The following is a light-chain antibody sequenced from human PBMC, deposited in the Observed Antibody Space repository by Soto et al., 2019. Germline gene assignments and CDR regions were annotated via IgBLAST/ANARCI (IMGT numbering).Light chain of an antibody. J-gene: IGKJ3*01. CDR3: QQYNSYSLFT. Sequence: DIQMTQSHSTLSASVGDRVTITCRASQSISSWLAWYQQKPGKAHKLLIYDASSLESGVPSRFSGSGSGKEFTLTISSLQPDDFATYYCQQYNSYSLFTFGPGTKVDIK. V-gene: IGKV1-5*01. CDR2: DAS. CDR1: QSISSW.